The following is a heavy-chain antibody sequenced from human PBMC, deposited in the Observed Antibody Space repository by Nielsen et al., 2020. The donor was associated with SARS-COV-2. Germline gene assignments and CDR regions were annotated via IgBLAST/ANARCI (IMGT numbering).Heavy chain of an antibody. Sequence: GGSLRLSCAASGFTFSSYSMNWVRQAPGKGLEWVSSISSRSSYIYYADSVKGRFTISRDNAKNSLYLQMNSLRAEDTAVYYCARQVGQWLVLDVHFDYWGQGTLVTVSS. CDR2: ISSRSSYI. CDR1: GFTFSSYS. J-gene: IGHJ4*02. V-gene: IGHV3-21*01. D-gene: IGHD6-19*01. CDR3: ARQVGQWLVLDVHFDY.